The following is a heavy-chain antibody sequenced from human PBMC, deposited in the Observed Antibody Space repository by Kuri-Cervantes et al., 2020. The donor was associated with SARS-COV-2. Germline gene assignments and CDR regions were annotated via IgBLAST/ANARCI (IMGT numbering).Heavy chain of an antibody. CDR1: GGSINSGDYY. Sequence: SETLSLTCTVSGGSINSGDYYWSWIRQPAGKGLEWIGRIYSSGSTNYNPSLRSRVTISIDTSKTQFSLKLSSVTAADTAVYYCASSRRIAAAAHYYYYYMDVWGKGTTVTVSS. CDR2: IYSSGST. CDR3: ASSRRIAAAAHYYYYYMDV. J-gene: IGHJ6*03. V-gene: IGHV4-61*02. D-gene: IGHD6-13*01.